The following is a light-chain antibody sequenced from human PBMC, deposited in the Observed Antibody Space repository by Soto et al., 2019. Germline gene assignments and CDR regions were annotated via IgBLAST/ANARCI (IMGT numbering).Light chain of an antibody. J-gene: IGKJ1*01. CDR2: NAS. CDR1: QSVNSY. CDR3: QQYGFSLWT. Sequence: EIVLTQSPGTLSLSPGERATLSCRASQSVNSYLAWFQQKPGQAPRLLIFNASSRATGIPDRFSGSGSGTDFTLTISRLEPEDFAVYFCQQYGFSLWTFGQGTKVEIK. V-gene: IGKV3-20*01.